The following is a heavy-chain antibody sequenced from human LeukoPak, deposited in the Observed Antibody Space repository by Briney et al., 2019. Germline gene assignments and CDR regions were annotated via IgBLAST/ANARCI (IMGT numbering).Heavy chain of an antibody. Sequence: PGGSLRLSCAASGFTFSDYYMAWIRQAPGKGLEWISYISTSGSAVYYADPVKGRFTMSRDNAKNSLYLQMNSLRAEDTAVYYCARRAPFYYNSWSPTHDYGMDVWGQGTTVTVSS. CDR2: ISTSGSAV. J-gene: IGHJ6*02. CDR3: ARRAPFYYNSWSPTHDYGMDV. D-gene: IGHD3-10*01. V-gene: IGHV3-11*01. CDR1: GFTFSDYY.